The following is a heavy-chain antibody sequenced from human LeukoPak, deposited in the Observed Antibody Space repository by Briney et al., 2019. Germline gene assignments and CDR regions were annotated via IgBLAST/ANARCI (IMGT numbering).Heavy chain of an antibody. J-gene: IGHJ4*02. CDR2: IKSKTDGGTT. D-gene: IGHD2-15*01. CDR3: TTYGYCSGGSCYWHY. V-gene: IGHV3-15*01. CDR1: GFTFSKYT. Sequence: GGSLRLSCVASGFTFSKYTMSWVRQAPGKGLEWVGRIKSKTDGGTTDYAAPVKGRFTISRDDSKNTLYLQMNSLKTEDTAVYYCTTYGYCSGGSCYWHYWGQGTLVTVSS.